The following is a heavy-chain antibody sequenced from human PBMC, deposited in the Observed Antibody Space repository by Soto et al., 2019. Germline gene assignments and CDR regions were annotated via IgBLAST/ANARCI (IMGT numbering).Heavy chain of an antibody. Sequence: EVQLLESGGGLVQPGGSLRLSCAASGFTFSSYAMSWVRQAPGQGLEWVSAISGSGGSTYYAGSVKGRFTISRDNSKNPLYLQMNSLSAEDTAVYYCAKAGSREQLSFYYCYGMDVWGQGTTVTVSS. V-gene: IGHV3-23*01. CDR3: AKAGSREQLSFYYCYGMDV. D-gene: IGHD5-18*01. CDR1: GFTFSSYA. J-gene: IGHJ6*02. CDR2: ISGSGGST.